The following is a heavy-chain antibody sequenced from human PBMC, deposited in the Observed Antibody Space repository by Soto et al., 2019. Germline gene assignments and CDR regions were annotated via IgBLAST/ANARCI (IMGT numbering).Heavy chain of an antibody. CDR3: ARDRRIAVAGTDY. Sequence: RLSCAASGFTFSSYGMHRVRQAPGKGLEWVAVIWYDGSNKYYADSVKGRFTISRDNSKNTLYLQMNSLRAEDTAVYYCARDRRIAVAGTDYWGQGTLVTVSS. V-gene: IGHV3-33*01. CDR2: IWYDGSNK. J-gene: IGHJ4*02. CDR1: GFTFSSYG. D-gene: IGHD6-19*01.